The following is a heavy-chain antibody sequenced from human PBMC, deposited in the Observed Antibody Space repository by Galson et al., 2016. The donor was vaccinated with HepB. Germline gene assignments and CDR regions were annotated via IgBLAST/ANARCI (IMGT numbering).Heavy chain of an antibody. CDR3: TTMLSYCSSTSC. CDR2: INSKIDGGTT. V-gene: IGHV3-15*01. Sequence: SLRLSCAASGLTFNNAWMTWVRQAPGKGLEWVGRINSKIDGGTTEYAEPVKGRFTISTDDSENTVYLQMDSLITEDTAVYYCTTMLSYCSSTSCWGQGTLVSVSS. J-gene: IGHJ4*02. CDR1: GLTFNNAW. D-gene: IGHD2-2*01.